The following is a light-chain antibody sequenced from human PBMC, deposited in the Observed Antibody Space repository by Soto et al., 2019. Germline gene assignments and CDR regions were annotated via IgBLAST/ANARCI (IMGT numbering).Light chain of an antibody. CDR3: SLYTTSNTRQIV. CDR1: SSDVGGYNY. V-gene: IGLV2-14*03. J-gene: IGLJ1*01. Sequence: QSVLTQPASVSGSPGQSITISCTGTSSDVGGYNYVSWYQHRPGEAPKLMIYDVSNRPSGVSNRFSGSKSGNTASLTISGLQPEDEADYYCSLYTTSNTRQIVFGTGTKVTVL. CDR2: DVS.